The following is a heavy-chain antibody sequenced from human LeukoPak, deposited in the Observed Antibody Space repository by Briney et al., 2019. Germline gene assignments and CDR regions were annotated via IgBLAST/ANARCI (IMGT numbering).Heavy chain of an antibody. D-gene: IGHD2-2*01. CDR1: GGSISSQNW. J-gene: IGHJ4*02. CDR2: IYHGGST. CDR3: ARVSTSCYWGFDY. Sequence: KPSETLSLTCAVSGGSISSQNWWTWVRQPPGKGLEWIGEIYHGGSTHHSPSLKSRVTISIDKSKNQFSLRLSSVTAADTAVYYCARVSTSCYWGFDYWGQGTLVTVSS. V-gene: IGHV4-4*02.